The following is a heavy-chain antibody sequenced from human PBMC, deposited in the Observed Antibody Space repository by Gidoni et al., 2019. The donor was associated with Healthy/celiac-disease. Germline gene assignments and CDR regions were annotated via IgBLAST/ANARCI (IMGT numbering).Heavy chain of an antibody. J-gene: IGHJ2*01. V-gene: IGHV3-53*01. CDR3: AREGSYYYDSSGYYNGGYFDL. CDR2: IYSGGST. CDR1: GFTVSSNY. D-gene: IGHD3-22*01. Sequence: EVQLVESGGGLIQPGGSLRLSCAASGFTVSSNYMSWVRQAPGKGLEWVSVIYSGGSTYYADSVKGRFTISRDNSKNTLYLQMNSLRAEDTAVYYCAREGSYYYDSSGYYNGGYFDLWGRGTLVTVSS.